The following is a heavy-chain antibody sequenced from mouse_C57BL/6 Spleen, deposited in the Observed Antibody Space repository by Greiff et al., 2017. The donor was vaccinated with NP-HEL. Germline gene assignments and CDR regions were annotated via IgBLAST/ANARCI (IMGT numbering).Heavy chain of an antibody. CDR2: IDPENGDT. J-gene: IGHJ1*03. CDR3: TTPDYYGSSSYWYFDV. D-gene: IGHD1-1*01. CDR1: GFNIKDDY. V-gene: IGHV14-4*01. Sequence: VQLKHSGAELVRPGASVKLSCTASGFNIKDDYMHWVKQRPEQGLEWIGWIDPENGDTEYASKFQGKATITADTSSNTAYLQLSSLTSEDTAVYYCTTPDYYGSSSYWYFDVWGTGTTVTVSS.